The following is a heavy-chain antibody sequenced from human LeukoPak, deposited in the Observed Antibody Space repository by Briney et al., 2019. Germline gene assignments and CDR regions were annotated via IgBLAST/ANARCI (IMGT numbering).Heavy chain of an antibody. V-gene: IGHV3-7*01. CDR3: ARGRPLSTMIVVVITPKGYFDY. J-gene: IGHJ4*02. D-gene: IGHD3-22*01. Sequence: GGSLRLSCAASGFSFNSYWMTWLRQVPGKGLEWVANTKQDGSEKYYVDSVKGRFTISRDNAKNSLFLQMNSLRAEDTAVYYCARGRPLSTMIVVVITPKGYFDYWGQGTLVTVSS. CDR2: TKQDGSEK. CDR1: GFSFNSYW.